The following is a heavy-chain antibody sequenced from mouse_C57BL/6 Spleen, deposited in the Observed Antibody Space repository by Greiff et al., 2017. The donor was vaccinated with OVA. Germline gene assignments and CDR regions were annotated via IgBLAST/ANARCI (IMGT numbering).Heavy chain of an antibody. CDR2: IDPNSGGT. V-gene: IGHV1-72*01. CDR1: GYTFTSYW. CDR3: AREGSSYSWFAD. D-gene: IGHD1-1*01. J-gene: IGHJ3*01. Sequence: QVQLQQPGAELVKPGASVKLSCKASGYTFTSYWMHWVKQRPGRGLEWIGSIDPNSGGTKYNEKFKSKATLTVDKPSSTAYMQLSSLTSEDSAVYDCAREGSSYSWFADWGQGTLVTVSA.